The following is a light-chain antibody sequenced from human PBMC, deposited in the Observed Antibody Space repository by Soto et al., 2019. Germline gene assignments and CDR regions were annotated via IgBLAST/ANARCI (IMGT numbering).Light chain of an antibody. V-gene: IGLV2-14*01. CDR2: EVS. CDR1: SGDVGGYDY. Sequence: QSALTQPPSASGSPGQSVTISCTGTSGDVGGYDYVSWYQQHPGKAPKLMVFEVSNRPSGVSYRFSGSKSGNTASLTISGLQAEDEADYFCSSYSISTAYLFGNGTKVTVL. J-gene: IGLJ1*01. CDR3: SSYSISTAYL.